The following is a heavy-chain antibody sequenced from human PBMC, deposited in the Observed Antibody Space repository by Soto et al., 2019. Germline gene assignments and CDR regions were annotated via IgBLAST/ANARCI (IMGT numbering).Heavy chain of an antibody. V-gene: IGHV1-3*01. CDR3: ASSSYGGSGDY. CDR2: INAGNWNT. J-gene: IGHJ4*02. CDR1: GYTFSNFA. D-gene: IGHD2-15*01. Sequence: ASVKVSCKASGYTFSNFAMHWVRQAPGQRLEWMGWINAGNWNTNYAQKLQGRVTMTTDTSTSTAYMELRSLRSDDTAVYYCASSSYGGSGDYWGQGTLVTVSS.